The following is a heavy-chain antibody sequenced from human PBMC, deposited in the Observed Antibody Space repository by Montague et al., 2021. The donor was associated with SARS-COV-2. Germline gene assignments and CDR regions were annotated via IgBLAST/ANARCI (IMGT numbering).Heavy chain of an antibody. Sequence: SLRLSCAASGFTFSNYAMSWVRQAPGKGPEWVSAISGSGGSTYYADSVKGRFTISRDNSKNTLYLQMNSLRAEDTAVYYCAKDPHYDFWSGYYLDYWGQGTLVTVSS. J-gene: IGHJ4*02. CDR2: ISGSGGST. CDR1: GFTFSNYA. D-gene: IGHD3-3*01. V-gene: IGHV3-23*01. CDR3: AKDPHYDFWSGYYLDY.